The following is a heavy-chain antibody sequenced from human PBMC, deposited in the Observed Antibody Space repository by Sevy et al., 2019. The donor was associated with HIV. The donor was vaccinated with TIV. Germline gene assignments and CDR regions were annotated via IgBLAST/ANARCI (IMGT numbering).Heavy chain of an antibody. CDR1: GFTFSDYY. J-gene: IGHJ6*03. D-gene: IGHD3-3*01. CDR2: ISSSGSTI. V-gene: IGHV3-11*01. CDR3: ARDSPEWLLYGYYYYYMDV. Sequence: GGSLRPSCAASGFTFSDYYMSWIRQAPGKGLEWVSYISSSGSTIYYADSVKGRFTISRDNAKNSLYLQMNSLRAEDTAVYYCARDSPEWLLYGYYYYYMDVWGKGTTVTVSS.